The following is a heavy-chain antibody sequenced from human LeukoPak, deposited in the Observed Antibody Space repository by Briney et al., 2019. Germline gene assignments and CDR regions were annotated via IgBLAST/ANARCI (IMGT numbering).Heavy chain of an antibody. CDR1: GYSISSGYY. J-gene: IGHJ5*02. V-gene: IGHV4-38-2*02. Sequence: SETLSLTCTVSGYSISSGYYWGWIRQPPGKGLEWIGSIYHSGSTYYNPSLKSRVTISVDTSKNQFSLKLSSVTAADTAVYYCARVRDYFDPWGQGTLVTVSS. D-gene: IGHD3-10*01. CDR2: IYHSGST. CDR3: ARVRDYFDP.